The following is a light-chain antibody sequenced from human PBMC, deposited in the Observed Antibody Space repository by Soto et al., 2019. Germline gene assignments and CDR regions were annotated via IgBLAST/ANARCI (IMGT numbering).Light chain of an antibody. V-gene: IGLV2-14*01. CDR3: TSYTSSSTLDV. Sequence: QSVLTQPASVSGSPGQSITISCTGTSSDVGGYNYVSWYQQHPGKAPKLMIYEVSNRPSGVSNRFSGSKSGHTASLTISGLQSEDDADYFCTSYTSSSTLDVFGTGTKLTVL. J-gene: IGLJ1*01. CDR2: EVS. CDR1: SSDVGGYNY.